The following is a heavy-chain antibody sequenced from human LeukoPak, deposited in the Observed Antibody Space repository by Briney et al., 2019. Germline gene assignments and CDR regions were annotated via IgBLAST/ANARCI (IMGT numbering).Heavy chain of an antibody. CDR1: GYTFTSYD. CDR2: MRPNSGNT. V-gene: IGHV1-8*01. CDR3: ARGSGASYYDFWSGYYFAPYYYYMDV. J-gene: IGHJ6*03. Sequence: GASVKVSCKASGYTFTSYDINWVRQATGQGLEWMGWMRPNSGNTGYAQKFQGRVTMTRNTSISTAYMELSSLRSEDTAVYYCARGSGASYYDFWSGYYFAPYYYYMDVWGKGTTVTVSS. D-gene: IGHD3-3*01.